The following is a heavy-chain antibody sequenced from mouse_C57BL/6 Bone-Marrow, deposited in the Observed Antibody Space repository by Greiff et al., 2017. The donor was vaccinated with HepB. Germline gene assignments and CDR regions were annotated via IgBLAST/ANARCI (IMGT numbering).Heavy chain of an antibody. CDR1: GYTFTSYW. CDR2: IDPSDSYT. CDR3: AKLPYFDY. V-gene: IGHV1-50*01. D-gene: IGHD2-1*01. J-gene: IGHJ2*01. Sequence: QVQLQQPGAELVKPGASVKLSCKASGYTFTSYWMQWVKQRPGQGLEWIGEIDPSDSYTNYNQKFKGKATLTVDTSSSTAYMQLSSLTSEDSALYYCAKLPYFDYWGQGTTLTVSS.